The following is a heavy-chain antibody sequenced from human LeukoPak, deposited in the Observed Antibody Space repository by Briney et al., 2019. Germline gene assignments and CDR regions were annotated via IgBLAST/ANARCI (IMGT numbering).Heavy chain of an antibody. J-gene: IGHJ3*02. CDR3: AKKGPSPPPGPQPDTRRTTFDI. Sequence: KPSETLSLTCAVSGGSISSDNWWSWVRQPPGKGLEWIGEIYHSGSTNYNPSLKSRVTISVDKSKNQFSLKLGSVTAADTAVYYCAKKGPSPPPGPQPDTRRTTFDIWGQGTMVTVSS. CDR2: IYHSGST. CDR1: GGSISSDNW. D-gene: IGHD1-1*01. V-gene: IGHV4-4*02.